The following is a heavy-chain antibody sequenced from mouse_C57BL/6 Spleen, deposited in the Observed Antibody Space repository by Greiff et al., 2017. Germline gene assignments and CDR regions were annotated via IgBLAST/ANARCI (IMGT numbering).Heavy chain of an antibody. CDR2: IDPETGGT. Sequence: VQLQQSGAELVRPGASVTLSCKASGYTFTDYEMHWVKQTPVHGLEWIGAIDPETGGTAYNQKFKGKAILTADKSSSTAYMELRSLTSEDSAVYYCTRPSPHLTVVATRARYFDVWGTGTTVTVSS. V-gene: IGHV1-15*01. CDR3: TRPSPHLTVVATRARYFDV. CDR1: GYTFTDYE. J-gene: IGHJ1*03. D-gene: IGHD1-1*01.